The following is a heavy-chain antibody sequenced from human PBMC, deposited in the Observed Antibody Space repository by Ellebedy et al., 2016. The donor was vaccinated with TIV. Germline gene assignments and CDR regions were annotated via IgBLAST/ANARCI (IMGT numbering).Heavy chain of an antibody. CDR2: LYPDAKT. J-gene: IGHJ5*02. D-gene: IGHD2-21*01. CDR1: GIIVSDYF. V-gene: IGHV3-66*01. CDR3: ARDPGGGGDFGDNWFDP. Sequence: GGSLRLSCEASGIIVSDYFMNWVRQAPGKGLEWVSVLYPDAKTNYTDYVNGRFIVSRDSSKNTLYLQMNSLTAEDTAVYYCARDPGGGGDFGDNWFDPWGQGTLVTVSS.